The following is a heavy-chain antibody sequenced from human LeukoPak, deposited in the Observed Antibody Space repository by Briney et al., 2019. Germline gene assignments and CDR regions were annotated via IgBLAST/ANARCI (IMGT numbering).Heavy chain of an antibody. CDR1: GGSISSSNW. CDR3: ARGNDYGDYGLDY. CDR2: IYHSGST. Sequence: SETLSLTCAVSGGSISSSNWWSWVRQPPGKGLEWIGEIYHSGSTNYNPSLKSRVTISVDKSKSQFSLKLSSVTAADTAVYYCARGNDYGDYGLDYWGQGTLVTVSS. V-gene: IGHV4-4*02. J-gene: IGHJ4*02. D-gene: IGHD4-17*01.